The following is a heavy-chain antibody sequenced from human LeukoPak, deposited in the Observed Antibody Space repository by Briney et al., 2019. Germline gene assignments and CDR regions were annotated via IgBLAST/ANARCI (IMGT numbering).Heavy chain of an antibody. CDR2: IYTGGIT. CDR1: GFIVSSTY. Sequence: GGSLRLSCAASGFIVSSTYMSWVRQAPGKGLEWVSVIYTGGITYYADSVKGRFTISRDDSKNTVYLEMNSRRAEDTAVYYCARFALRNYFDYWGQGTLVTVSS. V-gene: IGHV3-66*02. J-gene: IGHJ4*02. CDR3: ARFALRNYFDY. D-gene: IGHD3-3*02.